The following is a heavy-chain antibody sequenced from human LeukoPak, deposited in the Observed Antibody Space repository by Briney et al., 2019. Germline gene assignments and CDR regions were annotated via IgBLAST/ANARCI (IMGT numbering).Heavy chain of an antibody. V-gene: IGHV3-7*03. CDR2: IKQDGSEK. J-gene: IGHJ4*02. D-gene: IGHD5-12*01. CDR1: GFTFSSYW. CDR3: ARVDSGYDSPSFDY. Sequence: GGSLGLSCAASGFTFSSYWMSWVRQAPGKGLEWVANIKQDGSEKYYVDSVKGRFTISRDNAKNSLYLQMNSLRAEDTAVYYCARVDSGYDSPSFDYWGQGTLVTVSS.